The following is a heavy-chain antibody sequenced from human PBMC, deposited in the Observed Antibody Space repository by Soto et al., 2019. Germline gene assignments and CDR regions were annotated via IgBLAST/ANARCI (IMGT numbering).Heavy chain of an antibody. CDR3: ARYEKLERAFDI. D-gene: IGHD3-3*01. CDR2: IYSGGST. J-gene: IGHJ3*02. Sequence: EVQLVVYGGGLVQPGGSLRLSCAASGFTVSSNYMSWFRQAPGRGLEWVSVIYSGGSTYYADSVKGRFTISRDNSKNTLYLQMNSLRAEDTAVYYCARYEKLERAFDIWGQGTMVTVSS. CDR1: GFTVSSNY. V-gene: IGHV3-66*01.